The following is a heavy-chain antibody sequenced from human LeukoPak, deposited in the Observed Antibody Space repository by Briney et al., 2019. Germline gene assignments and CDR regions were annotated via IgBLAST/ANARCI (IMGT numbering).Heavy chain of an antibody. CDR2: IFTSGST. D-gene: IGHD2-2*02. CDR3: ASRYFCSSTSCYTFDY. Sequence: KTSETLSLTCTISGGSISSYYWSWIRQPAGKALEWIGRIFTSGSTNYNPSLKSRVTMSVDTSKTQFSLRLSSVTAADTAVYYCASRYFCSSTSCYTFDYWGQGTLVTVSS. CDR1: GGSISSYY. V-gene: IGHV4-4*07. J-gene: IGHJ4*02.